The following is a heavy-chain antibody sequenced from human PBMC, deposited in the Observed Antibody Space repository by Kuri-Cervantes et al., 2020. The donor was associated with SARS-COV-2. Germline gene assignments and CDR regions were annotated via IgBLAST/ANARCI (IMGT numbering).Heavy chain of an antibody. J-gene: IGHJ4*02. D-gene: IGHD6-6*01. V-gene: IGHV3-20*04. CDR1: GFTFDDYG. CDR3: AKDHRYSSSSGVGYFDS. Sequence: GGSLRLSCAASGFTFDDYGMSWVRQAPGKGLEWVSGINWNGGSTGYADSVKGRFTISRDSSRDTLYLQMNSLRTDDTAFYYCAKDHRYSSSSGVGYFDSWGQGTLVTVSS. CDR2: INWNGGST.